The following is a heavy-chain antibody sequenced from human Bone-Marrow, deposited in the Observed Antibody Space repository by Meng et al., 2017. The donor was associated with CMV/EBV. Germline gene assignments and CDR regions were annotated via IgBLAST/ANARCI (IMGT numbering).Heavy chain of an antibody. J-gene: IGHJ1*01. Sequence: LSLTCAVSGFTFTNYWMTWVRQAPGKELEWVANINGDGSVKHYVDSVKGRFTMSRDNAKNSVYLQLNGLRAEDTAVYYCAREYWGPEHWGQGTLVTVSS. D-gene: IGHD7-27*01. CDR2: INGDGSVK. CDR1: GFTFTNYW. CDR3: AREYWGPEH. V-gene: IGHV3-7*01.